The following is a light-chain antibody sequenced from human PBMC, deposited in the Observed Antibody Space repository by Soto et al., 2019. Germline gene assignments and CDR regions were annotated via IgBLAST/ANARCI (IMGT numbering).Light chain of an antibody. J-gene: IGKJ3*01. V-gene: IGKV3-20*01. CDR2: GAS. CDR1: QSVSSNY. CDR3: QQYGGSPLT. Sequence: EIVLTQSPGTLSLSPGERATLSCRTGQSVSSNYLAWYQQKPGQAPRLLIYGASSRATGIPDRFSGSGSGTDFTLTISRLEPEDFAVYYCQQYGGSPLTFGPGTKVDI.